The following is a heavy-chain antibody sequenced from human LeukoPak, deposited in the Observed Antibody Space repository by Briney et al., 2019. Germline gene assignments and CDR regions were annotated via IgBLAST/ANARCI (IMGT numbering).Heavy chain of an antibody. V-gene: IGHV1-18*01. D-gene: IGHD3-10*01. Sequence: GASVKVSCKASGYTFTSYHIAWVRQAPGRGLEWMGWISAYNGIPKYAENLQGRVTMTIDTSTSTAYMELRSLRSDDTAVYYRARDHSGFHFDYWGQGTLVTVSS. J-gene: IGHJ4*02. CDR2: ISAYNGIP. CDR3: ARDHSGFHFDY. CDR1: GYTFTSYH.